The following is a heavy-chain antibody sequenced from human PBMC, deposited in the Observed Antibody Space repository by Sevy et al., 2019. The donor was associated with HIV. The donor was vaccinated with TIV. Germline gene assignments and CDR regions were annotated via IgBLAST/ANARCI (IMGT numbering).Heavy chain of an antibody. J-gene: IGHJ4*02. V-gene: IGHV4-38-2*01. Sequence: SETLSLTCGVSGYSISSGYYWGWIRQPPGKGLEWIGSIYHSGSTYSNPSLKSRGTISVDTSKNQFSLKLSSVTAADTAVYYCARGGYTYGKGYFDYWGQGTLVTVS. CDR2: IYHSGST. CDR3: ARGGYTYGKGYFDY. D-gene: IGHD5-18*01. CDR1: GYSISSGYY.